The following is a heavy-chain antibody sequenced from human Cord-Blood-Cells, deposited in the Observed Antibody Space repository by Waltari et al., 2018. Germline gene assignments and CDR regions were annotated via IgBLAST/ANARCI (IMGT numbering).Heavy chain of an antibody. CDR1: GGSFSGYY. V-gene: IGHV4-34*01. Sequence: QVQLQQWGAGLLKPSETLSLTCAVYGGSFSGYYWSWIRQPPGQGLEWIGEINHSGSTNYNPSLKSRVTISVDTSKNQFSLKLSSVTAADTAVYYCASGGAYYDILTGYYYWGQGTLVTVSS. D-gene: IGHD3-9*01. CDR2: INHSGST. J-gene: IGHJ4*02. CDR3: ASGGAYYDILTGYYY.